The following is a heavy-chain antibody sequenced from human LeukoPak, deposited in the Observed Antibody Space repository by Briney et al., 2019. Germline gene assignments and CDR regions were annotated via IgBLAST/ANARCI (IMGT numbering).Heavy chain of an antibody. Sequence: SETLSLTCTVSGGSVSSGSYYWSWIRQPPGKGLEWIGSVLYSGTTHYNPSLKNRVSVSVDTSKNQFSLDLRSVTAADTALYYCARHDFGVYDFSAFDIWGQGTLIRVSS. CDR2: VLYSGTT. D-gene: IGHD5/OR15-5a*01. CDR1: GGSVSSGSYY. J-gene: IGHJ3*02. CDR3: ARHDFGVYDFSAFDI. V-gene: IGHV4-39*01.